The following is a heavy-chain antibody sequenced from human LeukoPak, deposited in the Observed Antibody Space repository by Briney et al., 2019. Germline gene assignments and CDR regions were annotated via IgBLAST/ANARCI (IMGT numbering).Heavy chain of an antibody. D-gene: IGHD6-19*01. CDR1: GFTFSSYS. J-gene: IGHJ4*02. CDR3: ARGFGHIAVAGPDY. CDR2: ISSSSSYI. Sequence: AGGSLRLSCAASGFTFSSYSMDWVRQAPGKGLEWVSSISSSSSYIYYADSVKGRFTISRDNAKSSLYLQMNSLRAEDTAVYYCARGFGHIAVAGPDYWGQGTLVTVSS. V-gene: IGHV3-21*01.